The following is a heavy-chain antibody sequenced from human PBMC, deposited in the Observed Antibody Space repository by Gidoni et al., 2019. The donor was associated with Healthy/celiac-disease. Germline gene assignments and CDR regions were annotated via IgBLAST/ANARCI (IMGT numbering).Heavy chain of an antibody. Sequence: QVQLQESGPGLVKPSQPLSLTCTVSVGSISSGSYYWSWIRQPAGKGLEWIGRIYTSGSTNYNPSLKSRVTISVDTSKNQFSLKLSSVTAADTAVYYCARSMVRGVDDAFDIWGQGTMVTVSS. CDR1: VGSISSGSYY. V-gene: IGHV4-61*02. CDR3: ARSMVRGVDDAFDI. J-gene: IGHJ3*02. D-gene: IGHD3-10*01. CDR2: IYTSGST.